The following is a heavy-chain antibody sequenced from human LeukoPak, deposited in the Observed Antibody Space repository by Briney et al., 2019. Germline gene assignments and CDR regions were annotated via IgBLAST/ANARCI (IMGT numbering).Heavy chain of an antibody. V-gene: IGHV3-48*03. D-gene: IGHD4-23*01. Sequence: GGSLRLSCAASGFTFSSYEMNWVRQAPGKGLEWVSYISSSGSTIYYADSVKGRFTVSRDNAKNSLYLQMNSLRAEDTAVYYCARDYGGSSPFDYWGQGTLVTVSS. CDR2: ISSSGSTI. CDR3: ARDYGGSSPFDY. CDR1: GFTFSSYE. J-gene: IGHJ4*02.